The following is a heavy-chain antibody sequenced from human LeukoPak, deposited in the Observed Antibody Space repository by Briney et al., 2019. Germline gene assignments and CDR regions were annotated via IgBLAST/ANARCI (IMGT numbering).Heavy chain of an antibody. Sequence: GGSLRLSCAASPFTSSGHWMSWVRQAPGKGLEWVANIKEDGSEKYYLDSVKGRFTISRDNAKNSLHLQINSLRVEDTAVYYCARNSFAELMLLGSAYGMDVWGQGTTVTVSS. CDR2: IKEDGSEK. CDR3: ARNSFAELMLLGSAYGMDV. D-gene: IGHD2-8*01. J-gene: IGHJ6*02. CDR1: PFTSSGHW. V-gene: IGHV3-7*01.